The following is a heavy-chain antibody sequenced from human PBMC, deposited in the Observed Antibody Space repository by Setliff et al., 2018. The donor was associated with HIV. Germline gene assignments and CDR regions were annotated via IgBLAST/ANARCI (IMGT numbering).Heavy chain of an antibody. D-gene: IGHD3-22*01. J-gene: IGHJ4*02. CDR2: ISAYNGNT. CDR1: GYTFTSYG. CDR3: ARDGYYYDGSAYSTFDY. Sequence: AASVKVSCKASGYTFTSYGISWVRQAPGQGLEWMGWISAYNGNTNYAQQLQGRVTMTTDTSTSTAYMELRSLRSDDTAVYYCARDGYYYDGSAYSTFDYWGQGTLVTVSS. V-gene: IGHV1-18*01.